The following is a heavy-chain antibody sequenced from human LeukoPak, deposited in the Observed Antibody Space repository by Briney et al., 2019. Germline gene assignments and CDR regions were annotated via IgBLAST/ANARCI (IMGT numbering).Heavy chain of an antibody. D-gene: IGHD3-10*01. Sequence: GGSLRLSCAASGFPFSSFWMHWVRQAPGKGLVWVSRTDSGGSDTTYADSVKGRFTISRDNAENTLYLQMNSLRAEDTAVYYCTRGGYYSSGSFDFWGQGTLVTVSS. CDR1: GFPFSSFW. J-gene: IGHJ4*02. CDR3: TRGGYYSSGSFDF. V-gene: IGHV3-74*03. CDR2: TDSGGSDT.